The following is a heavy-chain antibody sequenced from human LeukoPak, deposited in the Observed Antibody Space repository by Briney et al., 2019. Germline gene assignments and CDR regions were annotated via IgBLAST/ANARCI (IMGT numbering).Heavy chain of an antibody. CDR1: GVSISSYY. J-gene: IGHJ1*01. Sequence: SETLSLTCTVSGVSISSYYWSWIRQPPGKGLEWIAFIYYSGSTKYNPSLNSRVTTSVDTSKNQFSLRLSSVAAADTAVYYCARDLSVVGAPGWGQGTLVTVSS. CDR2: IYYSGST. V-gene: IGHV4-59*12. CDR3: ARDLSVVGAPG. D-gene: IGHD2-15*01.